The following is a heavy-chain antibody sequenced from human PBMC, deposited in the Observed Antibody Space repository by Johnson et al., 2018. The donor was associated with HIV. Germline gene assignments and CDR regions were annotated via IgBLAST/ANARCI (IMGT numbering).Heavy chain of an antibody. D-gene: IGHD2/OR15-2a*01. CDR2: IGTAGDT. CDR1: GFTFSSYD. J-gene: IGHJ3*02. Sequence: EMQLVESGGGLVQPGGSLRLSCAASGFTFSSYDMHWVRQATGKGLEWVSAIGTAGDTYYPGSVKGRFTISRENAKNSLYLQMNSLRAGDTAVYYCARDRSKGGAFDIWGQGTMVTVSS. V-gene: IGHV3-13*01. CDR3: ARDRSKGGAFDI.